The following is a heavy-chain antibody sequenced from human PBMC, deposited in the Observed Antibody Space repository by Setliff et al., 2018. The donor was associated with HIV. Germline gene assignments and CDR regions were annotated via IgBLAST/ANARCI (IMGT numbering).Heavy chain of an antibody. CDR1: GYTFTSFG. D-gene: IGHD3-10*01. CDR2: ISLYNDDT. J-gene: IGHJ4*02. CDR3: ATDRTQTGMNMVRGRLTDPARYPLDY. Sequence: ASVKVSCKASGYTFTSFGLSWVRQAPGQGLEWMAWISLYNDDTNLAPRFRGRVTLTTDTSTRTAYMELTSFTSDDTAVYYCATDRTQTGMNMVRGRLTDPARYPLDYWGQGTLVTVSS. V-gene: IGHV1-18*01.